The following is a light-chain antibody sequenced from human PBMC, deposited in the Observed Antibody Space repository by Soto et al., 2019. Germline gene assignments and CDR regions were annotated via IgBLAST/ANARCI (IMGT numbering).Light chain of an antibody. V-gene: IGLV1-40*01. Sequence: QSVLTQPPSVSGAPGQRVTISCTGSSSNIGAGYDVHWYQQLPGTAPKLLIYGNSNRPSGVPDRFSGSKSGTSASLAITGLQAEDEADYYCQSYDSRLRGSWVFGTGTKATVL. CDR2: GNS. CDR1: SSNIGAGYD. J-gene: IGLJ1*01. CDR3: QSYDSRLRGSWV.